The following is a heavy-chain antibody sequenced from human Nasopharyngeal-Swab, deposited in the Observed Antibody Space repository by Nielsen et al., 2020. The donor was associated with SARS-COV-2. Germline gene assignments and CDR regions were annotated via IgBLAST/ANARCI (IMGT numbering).Heavy chain of an antibody. V-gene: IGHV1-69*13. CDR2: IIPIFGTA. J-gene: IGHJ3*02. CDR1: AGTFSSYA. D-gene: IGHD3-10*01. Sequence: SVNVSCKASAGTFSSYAVSWVRQAPGQGLEWMGGIIPIFGTANYAQKFQGRVTITADESTSTAFMELSSLRSEDTAVYYCAGWITMIRGATFDIWGQGTMVTVSS. CDR3: AGWITMIRGATFDI.